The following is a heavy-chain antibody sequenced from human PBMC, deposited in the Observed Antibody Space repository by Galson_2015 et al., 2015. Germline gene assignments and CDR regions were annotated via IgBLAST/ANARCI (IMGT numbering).Heavy chain of an antibody. CDR1: GDSVSNNSPA. Sequence: CAISGDSVSNNSPAWNWIRRSPSRGLEWLGRTYYRSKWYIDYAESVKSRITINRDTSKNQFSLQLNSVTPDDTGAYYCARDPGYSLDYWGQGTQVTVSS. CDR3: ARDPGYSLDY. V-gene: IGHV6-1*01. D-gene: IGHD5-18*01. J-gene: IGHJ4*02. CDR2: TYYRSKWYI.